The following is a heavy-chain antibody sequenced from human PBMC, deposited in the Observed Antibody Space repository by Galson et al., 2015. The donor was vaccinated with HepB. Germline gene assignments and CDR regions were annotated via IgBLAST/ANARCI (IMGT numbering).Heavy chain of an antibody. CDR1: GGSISSSSYY. D-gene: IGHD4-17*01. Sequence: LSLTCTVSGGSISSSSYYWGWIRQPPGKGLEWIGSIYYSGSTYYNPSLKGRVTISVDTSKNQFSLKLSSVTAADTAVYYCARHIDYGDYEREDWGQGTLVTVSS. CDR2: IYYSGST. CDR3: ARHIDYGDYERED. V-gene: IGHV4-39*01. J-gene: IGHJ4*02.